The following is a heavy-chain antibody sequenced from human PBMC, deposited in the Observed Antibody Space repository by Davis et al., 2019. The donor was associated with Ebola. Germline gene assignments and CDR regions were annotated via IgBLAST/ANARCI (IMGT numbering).Heavy chain of an antibody. CDR2: ISVRSIT. CDR1: GFIFSSYA. J-gene: IGHJ5*02. D-gene: IGHD4-17*01. V-gene: IGHV3-23*01. Sequence: GESLKISCAASGFIFSSYAMSWVRQAPGKGLEWVSSISVRSITYHADSVKGRFTISRDNSKNTLYLQMNSLRAEDTAVYYRAKGHQPTTVTTGWFDPWGQGTLVPVSS. CDR3: AKGHQPTTVTTGWFDP.